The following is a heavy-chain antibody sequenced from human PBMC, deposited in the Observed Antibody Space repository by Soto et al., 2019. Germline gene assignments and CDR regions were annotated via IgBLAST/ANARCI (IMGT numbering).Heavy chain of an antibody. CDR3: VHRRLGDTRPDYNGLDV. CDR1: GFSLSTTGEG. D-gene: IGHD3-3*01. J-gene: IGHJ6*02. CDR2: VHWNDDK. V-gene: IGHV2-5*01. Sequence: QITLKEAGPTLVKPTQTLTLTCTFSGFSLSTTGEGVFWIRQPPGKAPEWLALVHWNDDKRYSPSLRPRLTIRKDTSRNHVVLSLTNLDPVDTGTYYCVHRRLGDTRPDYNGLDVCGQGTTVIVSS.